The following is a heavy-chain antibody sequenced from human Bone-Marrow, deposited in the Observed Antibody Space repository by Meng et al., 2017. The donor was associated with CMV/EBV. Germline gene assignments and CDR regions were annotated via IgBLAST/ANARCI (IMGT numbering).Heavy chain of an antibody. J-gene: IGHJ4*02. CDR2: ISYDESNK. D-gene: IGHD3-22*01. CDR1: GFTFSSYA. V-gene: IGHV3-30*04. Sequence: GGSLRLSCAASGFTFSSYAMHWVRQAPGKGLEWVAVISYDESNKYYADSVKGRFTISRGNSKNTLYLQMNSLKPEDTAMYYCARYYDTNAYSDYWGQGTLVTGSS. CDR3: ARYYDTNAYSDY.